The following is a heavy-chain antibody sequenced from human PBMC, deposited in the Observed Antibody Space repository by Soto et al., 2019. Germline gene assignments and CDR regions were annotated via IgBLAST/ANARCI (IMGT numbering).Heavy chain of an antibody. CDR1: GFTFSDYY. J-gene: IGHJ4*02. V-gene: IGHV3-11*01. Sequence: GGSLRLSCAASGFTFSDYYMSWIRQPPGKGLEWVSYISSSGSGIHYADSVQGRFTVSRDNAKNSLYLQMNSLRAEDTAIYYCARPHGSGSYIDWGQGSLVTVSS. CDR3: ARPHGSGSYID. CDR2: ISSSGSGI. D-gene: IGHD3-10*01.